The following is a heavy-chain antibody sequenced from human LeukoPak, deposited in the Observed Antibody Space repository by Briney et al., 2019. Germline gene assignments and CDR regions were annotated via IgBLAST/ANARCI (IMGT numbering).Heavy chain of an antibody. V-gene: IGHV1-2*02. CDR2: INPNSGGT. CDR3: AGDQTRTGYSSGWYHDY. CDR1: GYTFTGYY. D-gene: IGHD6-19*01. Sequence: ASVKVSCKASGYTFTGYYMHWVRQAPGQGLEWMGWINPNSGGTNYAQKFQGRVTMTRDTSISTAYMELSRLRSDDTAVYYCAGDQTRTGYSSGWYHDYWGQGTLVTVSS. J-gene: IGHJ4*02.